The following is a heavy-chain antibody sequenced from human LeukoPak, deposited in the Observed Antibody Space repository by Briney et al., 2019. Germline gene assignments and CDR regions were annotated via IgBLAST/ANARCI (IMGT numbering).Heavy chain of an antibody. Sequence: SETLSLTCAVSGGSISSSNWWSWVRQPPGKGLEWIGEIYHSGSTNYNPSLKSRVTISVDKSKNQFSLKLSSMTAADTAVYYCASTRGSSASRGFDIWGQGTMVTVSS. V-gene: IGHV4-4*02. CDR2: IYHSGST. J-gene: IGHJ3*02. CDR1: GGSISSSNW. CDR3: ASTRGSSASRGFDI. D-gene: IGHD3-16*01.